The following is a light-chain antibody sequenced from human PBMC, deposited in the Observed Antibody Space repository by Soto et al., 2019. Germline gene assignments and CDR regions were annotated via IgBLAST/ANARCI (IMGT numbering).Light chain of an antibody. J-gene: IGLJ2*01. Sequence: QSVLTQPASVSGSSGQSITISCTGTSSDVGSYNLVSWHQHHPGKAPKLIIYEGDKRPSGDSNRFSGSKSGNTASLTISGLQAEDEADYYCCSYALGSTLVFGGGTKLTVL. CDR3: CSYALGSTLV. CDR1: SSDVGSYNL. V-gene: IGLV2-23*01. CDR2: EGD.